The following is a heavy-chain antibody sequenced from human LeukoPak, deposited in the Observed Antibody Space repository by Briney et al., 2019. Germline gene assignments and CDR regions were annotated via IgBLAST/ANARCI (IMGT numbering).Heavy chain of an antibody. Sequence: SETLSLTCTVSGDSISSSSYYWVWIRQPPGKGLEWIGNIYYSGSTYYNPSLNSRVTISIGTSKNQFSLNLSSVTAADTAVYYCARRKSASARTDYWGQGTLVTVSS. CDR2: IYYSGST. D-gene: IGHD3-10*01. CDR3: ARRKSASARTDY. J-gene: IGHJ4*02. V-gene: IGHV4-39*01. CDR1: GDSISSSSYY.